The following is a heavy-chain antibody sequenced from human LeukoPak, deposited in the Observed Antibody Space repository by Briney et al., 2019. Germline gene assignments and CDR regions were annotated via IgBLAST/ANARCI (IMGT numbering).Heavy chain of an antibody. CDR2: ISAY. Sequence: ASVKVSCKGSGYTFTSYGISWVRQAPGQGLEWMGWISAYAQKFQGRVTMTTDTSTSTAFMELRSLRSDDTAVYYCARRFNYYDSSGYYEGFYFDYWGQGTLVTVSS. CDR1: GYTFTSYG. V-gene: IGHV1-18*01. J-gene: IGHJ4*02. CDR3: ARRFNYYDSSGYYEGFYFDY. D-gene: IGHD3-22*01.